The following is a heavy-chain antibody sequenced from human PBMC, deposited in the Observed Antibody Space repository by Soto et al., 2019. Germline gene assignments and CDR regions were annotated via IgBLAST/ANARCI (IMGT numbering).Heavy chain of an antibody. J-gene: IGHJ4*02. Sequence: PSETLSLTCAVSGGSFSGFFWGWIRQPPGKGLEWIVEVNHGGSTNYNPSLKSRVTISSDTSKNHFSLTLRSVTAADTAVYYCARAAVAAGGPFDKWGQGALVTVSS. CDR3: ARAAVAAGGPFDK. CDR2: VNHGGST. CDR1: GGSFSGFF. V-gene: IGHV4-34*01. D-gene: IGHD2-15*01.